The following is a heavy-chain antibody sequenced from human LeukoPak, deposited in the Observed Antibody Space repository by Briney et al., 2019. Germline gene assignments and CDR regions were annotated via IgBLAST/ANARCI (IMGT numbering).Heavy chain of an antibody. CDR3: ARGRCSSTSYPFDY. CDR1: GFTFSSYA. CDR2: ISSNGGST. D-gene: IGHD2-2*01. Sequence: GGSLRLSCAASGFTFSSYAMHWVRQAPGKGLEYVSAISSNGGSTYYAGSVKGRFTISRDNSKNTLYLQMGSLRAEDMAVYYCARGRCSSTSYPFDYWGQGTLVTVSS. V-gene: IGHV3-64*02. J-gene: IGHJ4*02.